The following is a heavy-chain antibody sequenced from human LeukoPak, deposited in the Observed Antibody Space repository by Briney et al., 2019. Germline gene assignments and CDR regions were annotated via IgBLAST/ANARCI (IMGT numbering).Heavy chain of an antibody. CDR1: GGTFSSYA. J-gene: IGHJ4*02. CDR3: ARDPPPNSSGPGGFDY. V-gene: IGHV1-69*04. D-gene: IGHD6-19*01. CDR2: IIPILGIA. Sequence: GSSVKVSCKASGGTFSSYAISWVRQAPGQGLEWMGRIIPILGIANYAQKFQGRVTITADKSTSTAYMELSSLRSEDTAVYYCARDPPPNSSGPGGFDYWGQGTLVTVSS.